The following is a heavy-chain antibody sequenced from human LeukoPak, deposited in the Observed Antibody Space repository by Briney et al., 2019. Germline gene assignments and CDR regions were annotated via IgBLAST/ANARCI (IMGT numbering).Heavy chain of an antibody. CDR2: ISGDGGSI. Sequence: PGGSLRLSCAASGFSFDDYAMHWVRQAPGKGLEWVSLISGDGGSIYHGDSVKGRLTISRDNSKNSLYLQMDSLRTEDTALYYCAKNRGRSLYYFDYWGQGTLVTVSS. CDR3: AKNRGRSLYYFDY. CDR1: GFSFDDYA. J-gene: IGHJ4*02. V-gene: IGHV3-43*02. D-gene: IGHD1-26*01.